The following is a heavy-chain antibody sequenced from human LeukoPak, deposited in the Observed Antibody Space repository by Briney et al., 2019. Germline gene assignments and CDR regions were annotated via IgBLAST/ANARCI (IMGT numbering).Heavy chain of an antibody. CDR3: ASEYYYDSSGYLNWFDP. D-gene: IGHD3-22*01. V-gene: IGHV4-39*01. CDR1: GGSISSSSYY. CDR2: IYYSGST. J-gene: IGHJ5*02. Sequence: SETLSLTCTVSGGSISSSSYYWGWIRQSPGKGLEWIGSIYYSGSTYYNPSLKSRVTISVDTSKNQFSLKLSSVTAADTAVYYCASEYYYDSSGYLNWFDPWGQGTLVTVSS.